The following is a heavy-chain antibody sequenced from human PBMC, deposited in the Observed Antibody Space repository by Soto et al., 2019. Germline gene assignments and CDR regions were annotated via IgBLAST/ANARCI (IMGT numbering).Heavy chain of an antibody. J-gene: IGHJ4*02. V-gene: IGHV4-31*03. CDR1: GGSISSGGYY. CDR3: ARDSGRAGMYS. Sequence: QVQLQESGPGLVKPSQTLSLTCTVSGGSISSGGYYWRWIRQHPGKGLEWIGYIYYSGSTYYNPCLKSRVTISVDTSNNSSSLKLGSRTAADMAVYYCARDSGRAGMYSWGQGTLVNVSS. CDR2: IYYSGST. D-gene: IGHD3-10*01.